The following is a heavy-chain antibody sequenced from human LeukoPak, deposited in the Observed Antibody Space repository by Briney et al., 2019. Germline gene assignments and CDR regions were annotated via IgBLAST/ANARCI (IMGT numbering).Heavy chain of an antibody. Sequence: GGSLRLSCATSQFNFNKFGMTWVRQSPGKGLEWVASLSGNGGNIQYADSVQGRFAISRDNSRNTLYLQMNGLRAEDTAIYFCAKDPNGDYIGTFDIWSQGTMVTVSS. V-gene: IGHV3-23*01. CDR1: QFNFNKFG. J-gene: IGHJ3*02. CDR3: AKDPNGDYIGTFDI. D-gene: IGHD4-17*01. CDR2: LSGNGGNI.